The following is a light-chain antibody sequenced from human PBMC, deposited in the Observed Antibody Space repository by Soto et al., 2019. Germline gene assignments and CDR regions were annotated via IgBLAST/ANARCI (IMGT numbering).Light chain of an antibody. V-gene: IGLV2-14*01. J-gene: IGLJ1*01. CDR1: SSDVGGYNY. CDR2: DVS. CDR3: SSYTSSQPF. Sequence: QSVLTQPASVSGSPGQSITISCTGTSSDVGGYNYVSWYQQHPGKAPKLMIYDVSNRPSGVSNRFSGSKSGNTASLTISGLQAEDEADYYCSSYTSSQPFFGTGTKVTVL.